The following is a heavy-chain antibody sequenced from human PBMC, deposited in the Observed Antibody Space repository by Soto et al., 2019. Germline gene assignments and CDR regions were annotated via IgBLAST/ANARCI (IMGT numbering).Heavy chain of an antibody. D-gene: IGHD3-3*01. CDR2: VSIRGGST. J-gene: IGHJ3*02. V-gene: IGHV3-23*01. Sequence: EEQLLESGGGLVQPGGSLRLSCAATGFTFRNYDMSWVRKAPGEGLEWVSSVSIRGGSTDYTDSVRGRFTVSRDDSKNILYLQMHILKAEDTALYYCAKEIFGVAGRAFHIWGHGTMVTVSS. CDR3: AKEIFGVAGRAFHI. CDR1: GFTFRNYD.